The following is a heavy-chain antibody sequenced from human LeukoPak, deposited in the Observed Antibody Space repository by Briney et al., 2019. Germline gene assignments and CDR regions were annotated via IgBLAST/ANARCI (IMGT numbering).Heavy chain of an antibody. CDR3: ARDFLGGYDYEGY. CDR2: INAGNGNT. J-gene: IGHJ4*02. Sequence: ASVKVSCKSSGYTFTSYAMHWVRQAPGQRLERMGWINAGNGNTKYSQKFQGRATITSDTSASTAYMELSSLRSEDTAVYYCARDFLGGYDYEGYWGQGTLVTVSS. V-gene: IGHV1-3*01. D-gene: IGHD5-12*01. CDR1: GYTFTSYA.